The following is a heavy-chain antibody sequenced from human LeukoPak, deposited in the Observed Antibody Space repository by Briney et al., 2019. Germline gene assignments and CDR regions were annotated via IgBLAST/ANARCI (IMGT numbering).Heavy chain of an antibody. V-gene: IGHV1-2*02. CDR3: ARDSRGAYNFDF. D-gene: IGHD3-10*01. J-gene: IGHJ4*02. Sequence: ASVKVSCKASGYTFTGYYIHWVRQAPGQGLEWMGWINPNSGGTKYAQEFQGRVTMTRDTSISTAYMELRRLTADDTAVYYCARDSRGAYNFDFWGQGTLVTVSS. CDR1: GYTFTGYY. CDR2: INPNSGGT.